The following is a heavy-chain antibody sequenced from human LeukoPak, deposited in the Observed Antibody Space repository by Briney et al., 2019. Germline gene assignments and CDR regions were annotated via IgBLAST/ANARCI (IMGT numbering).Heavy chain of an antibody. V-gene: IGHV4-34*01. J-gene: IGHJ4*02. CDR1: GGSFSGYY. CDR3: ARGSDIVVVPFDY. D-gene: IGHD2-2*01. Sequence: SETLSLTRAVYGGSFSGYYWSWIRQPPGKGLEWIGEINHSGSTNYNPSLKSRVTISVDTSKNQYSLKLSSVTAADTAVYYCARGSDIVVVPFDYWGQGTLVTVSS. CDR2: INHSGST.